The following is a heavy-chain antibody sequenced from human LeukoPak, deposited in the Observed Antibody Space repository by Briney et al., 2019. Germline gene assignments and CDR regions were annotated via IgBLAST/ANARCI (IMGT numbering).Heavy chain of an antibody. CDR2: ISAYNGNT. D-gene: IGHD3-16*02. CDR1: GYTFTSYG. Sequence: GASVKVSCRASGYTFTSYGISWVRQAPGQGLEWMGWISAYNGNTNCAQKLQGRVTMTTDTSTSTAYMELRSLRSDDTAVYYCARVTLSYYDYVWGSYRTFDYWGQGTLVTVSS. J-gene: IGHJ4*02. CDR3: ARVTLSYYDYVWGSYRTFDY. V-gene: IGHV1-18*01.